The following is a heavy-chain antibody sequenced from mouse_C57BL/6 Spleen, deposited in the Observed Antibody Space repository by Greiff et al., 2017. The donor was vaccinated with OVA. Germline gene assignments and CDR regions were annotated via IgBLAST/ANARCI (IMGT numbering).Heavy chain of an antibody. CDR3: ARSDYYGSSYDY. CDR2: INPNNGGT. CDR1: GYTFTDYN. Sequence: VQLQQSGPELVKPGASVKMSCKASGYTFTDYNMHWVKQSHGKSLEWIGNINPNNGGTSYNQKFKGKATLTVNKSSSTAYMELRSLTSEDSAVYYCARSDYYGSSYDYWGQGTTLTVSS. D-gene: IGHD1-1*01. V-gene: IGHV1-22*01. J-gene: IGHJ2*01.